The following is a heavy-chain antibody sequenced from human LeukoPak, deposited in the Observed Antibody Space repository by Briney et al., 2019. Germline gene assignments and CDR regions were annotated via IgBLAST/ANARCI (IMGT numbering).Heavy chain of an antibody. Sequence: GGSLRLSCAASGFTFSSYGMHWVRQAPGKGLEWVAFIRYDGSNKYYADSVKGRFTISRDNSKNTLYLQMNSLRSGDTAVYYCARGPYYDSSGYYYGLFDYWGQGTLVTVSS. CDR1: GFTFSSYG. CDR3: ARGPYYDSSGYYYGLFDY. J-gene: IGHJ4*02. V-gene: IGHV3-30*02. D-gene: IGHD3-22*01. CDR2: IRYDGSNK.